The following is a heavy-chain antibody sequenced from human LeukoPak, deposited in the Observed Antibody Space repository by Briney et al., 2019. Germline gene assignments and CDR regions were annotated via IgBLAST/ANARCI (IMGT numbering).Heavy chain of an antibody. CDR3: ASSPPDTAMDLFDY. Sequence: GGSLRLSCAASGFTFSSYWMHWVRQAPGKGLVWVSRIDSDGSSTSYADSVKGRFTISRDNAKNTLYLQMNSLRAEDTAVYYCASSPPDTAMDLFDYWGQGTLVTVSS. CDR1: GFTFSSYW. CDR2: IDSDGSST. V-gene: IGHV3-74*01. D-gene: IGHD5-18*01. J-gene: IGHJ4*02.